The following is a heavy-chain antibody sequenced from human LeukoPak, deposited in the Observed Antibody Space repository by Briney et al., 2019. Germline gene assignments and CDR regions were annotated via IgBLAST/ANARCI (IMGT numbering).Heavy chain of an antibody. CDR2: INPSGGST. D-gene: IGHD2-8*01. V-gene: IGHV1-46*01. J-gene: IGHJ6*02. CDR3: AREDVVLVDAVRYYYYGMDV. Sequence: APVKVSCKASGYNFISYYMHWVRQAPGQGLEWMGIINPSGGSTSYAQKFQDRVTMTRDTSTSTVYMELSSLKSEDTAVYYCAREDVVLVDAVRYYYYGMDVWGQGTTVTVSS. CDR1: GYNFISYY.